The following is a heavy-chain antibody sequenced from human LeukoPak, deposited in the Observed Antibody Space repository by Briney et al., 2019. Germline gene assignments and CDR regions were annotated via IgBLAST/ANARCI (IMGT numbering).Heavy chain of an antibody. CDR2: IHYTGST. Sequence: SETLSLTCTVSGGSISNYYWSWIRQSPGKGLECIGYIHYTGSTNYNPSLKSRVTISVETSKNQFSLKLKSVTAADTAVYYCARGGYYGSGNDFRFDPWGQGTLVTVSS. CDR3: ARGGYYGSGNDFRFDP. J-gene: IGHJ5*02. D-gene: IGHD3-10*01. CDR1: GGSISNYY. V-gene: IGHV4-59*01.